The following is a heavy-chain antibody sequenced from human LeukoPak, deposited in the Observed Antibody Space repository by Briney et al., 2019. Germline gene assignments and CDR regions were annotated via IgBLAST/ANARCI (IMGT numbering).Heavy chain of an antibody. Sequence: ASVKVSCKASGYTFTSYDINWVRQATGQGLEWMGWMNPNSGNTGYAQKFQGGVTMTRNTSISTAYMELSSLRSEDTAVYYCARGRYRGSYNDYWGQGTLVTVSS. V-gene: IGHV1-8*01. CDR1: GYTFTSYD. D-gene: IGHD1-26*01. J-gene: IGHJ4*02. CDR2: MNPNSGNT. CDR3: ARGRYRGSYNDY.